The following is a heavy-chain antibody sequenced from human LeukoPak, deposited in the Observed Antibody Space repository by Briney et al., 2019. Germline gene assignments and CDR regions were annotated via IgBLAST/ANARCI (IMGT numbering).Heavy chain of an antibody. Sequence: GGSLRLSCAASGFTFSSYSMNWVRQAPGKGLEWVSSISSSSSYIYHADSVKGRFTISRDNAKNSLYLQMNSPRAEDTAVYYCARGAIDTEYSSSWYWDFDYWGQGTLVTVSS. CDR3: ARGAIDTEYSSSWYWDFDY. CDR2: ISSSSSYI. J-gene: IGHJ4*02. D-gene: IGHD6-13*01. CDR1: GFTFSSYS. V-gene: IGHV3-21*01.